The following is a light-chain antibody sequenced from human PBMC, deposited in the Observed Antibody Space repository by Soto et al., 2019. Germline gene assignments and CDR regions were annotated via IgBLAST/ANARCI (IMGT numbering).Light chain of an antibody. J-gene: IGKJ4*01. CDR3: QQYNNFPPT. V-gene: IGKV1D-16*01. CDR2: ATF. Sequence: VQLTQSPSSLSASVGDRVTITCRASQHINNWLAWYQQKPGKAPTSLIYATFNLQNGVPSRFSGTGSGTDFTLTINSLHPEDIATYYCQQYNNFPPTFGGGTKVDIK. CDR1: QHINNW.